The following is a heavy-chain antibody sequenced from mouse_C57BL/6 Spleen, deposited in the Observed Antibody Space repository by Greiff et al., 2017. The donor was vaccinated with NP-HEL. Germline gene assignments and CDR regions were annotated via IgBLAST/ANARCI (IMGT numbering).Heavy chain of an antibody. CDR1: GFSLTSYG. Sequence: VMLVESGPGLVQPSQSLSITCTVSGFSLTSYGVHWVRQSPGKGLEWLGVIWSGGSTDYNAAFISRLSISKDNSKSQVFFNMNSLQADDTAIYYCARNPHYYGSSYPYWYFDVWGTGTTVTVSS. D-gene: IGHD1-1*01. J-gene: IGHJ1*03. CDR3: ARNPHYYGSSYPYWYFDV. V-gene: IGHV2-2*01. CDR2: IWSGGST.